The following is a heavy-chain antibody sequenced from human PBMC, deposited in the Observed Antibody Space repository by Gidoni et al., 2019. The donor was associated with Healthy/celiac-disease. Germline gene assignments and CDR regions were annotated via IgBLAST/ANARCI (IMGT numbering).Heavy chain of an antibody. J-gene: IGHJ4*02. CDR2: IYHSGST. CDR3: ARAVEWLVGRYYFDY. Sequence: QVQLQESGPGLVKPSGTLSLTCAVSGGSIRSSNWWSWVRQPPGKGLGWIGEIYHSGSTNYNPSLKSRVTISVDKSKNQFSLKLSSVTAADTAVYYCARAVEWLVGRYYFDYWGQGTLVTVSS. CDR1: GGSIRSSNW. V-gene: IGHV4-4*02. D-gene: IGHD6-19*01.